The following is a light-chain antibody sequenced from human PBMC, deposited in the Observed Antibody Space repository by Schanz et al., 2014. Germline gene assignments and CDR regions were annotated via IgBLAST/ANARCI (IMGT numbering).Light chain of an antibody. CDR2: DVS. J-gene: IGLJ3*02. V-gene: IGLV2-14*03. CDR3: CSYAGSSTWV. CDR1: SSDVGGYNY. Sequence: QSALTQPASVSGSPGQSITISCTGTSSDVGGYNYVSWYQQLPGKAPKLMLYDVSDRPSGVSNRFSGSKSGNTASLTISGLQAEDEADYYCCSYAGSSTWVFGGGTKLTVL.